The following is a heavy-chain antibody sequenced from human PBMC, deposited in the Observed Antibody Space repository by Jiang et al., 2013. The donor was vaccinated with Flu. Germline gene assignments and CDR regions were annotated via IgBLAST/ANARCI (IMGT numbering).Heavy chain of an antibody. CDR2: TYYRSKWYN. J-gene: IGHJ4*02. CDR1: GDSVSSNSAA. Sequence: QTLSLTCAISGDSVSSNSAAWNWIRQSPSRGLEWLGRTYYRSKWYNDYAVSVKSRITINPDTSKNQFSLQLNSVTPEDTAVYYCARGTRGQQWLVRPYFDYWGQGTLVTVSS. V-gene: IGHV6-1*01. D-gene: IGHD6-19*01. CDR3: ARGTRGQQWLVRPYFDY.